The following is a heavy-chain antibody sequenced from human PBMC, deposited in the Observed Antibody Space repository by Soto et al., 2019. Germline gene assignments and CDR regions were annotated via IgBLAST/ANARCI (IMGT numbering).Heavy chain of an antibody. CDR2: INAGNGNT. CDR1: GYTFTSYA. J-gene: IGHJ5*02. V-gene: IGHV1-3*01. Sequence: ASVKVSCKASGYTFTSYAMHWVRQAPGQRLEWMGWINAGNGNTKYSQKFQGRVTITRDTSASTAYMELSSLRSEDTAMYYCASLKGDGLGSINWFDPGGQGTRVTVPS. D-gene: IGHD3-10*01. CDR3: ASLKGDGLGSINWFDP.